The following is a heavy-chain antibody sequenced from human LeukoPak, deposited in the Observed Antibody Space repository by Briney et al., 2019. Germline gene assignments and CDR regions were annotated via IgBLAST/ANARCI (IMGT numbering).Heavy chain of an antibody. CDR2: ISYSGST. Sequence: SETLSLSCAVSGGSISSHYWSWIRQPPGKGLEWIGYISYSGSTNYNPSLKSRVNISVDTSKNQFSLKLSSVTAADTAVYYCARDDYGDYFDYWGQGTLVTVSS. J-gene: IGHJ4*02. V-gene: IGHV4-59*08. D-gene: IGHD4-17*01. CDR1: GGSISSHY. CDR3: ARDDYGDYFDY.